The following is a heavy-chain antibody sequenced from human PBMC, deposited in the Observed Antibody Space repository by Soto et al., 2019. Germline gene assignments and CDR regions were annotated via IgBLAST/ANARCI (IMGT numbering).Heavy chain of an antibody. CDR2: IIPIFGTT. D-gene: IGHD5-12*01. J-gene: IGHJ4*02. CDR3: ARDLGSGYDPGDY. Sequence: QVQLVQSGAEVKKPGSSVKVSCKTSGDIFSGYSISWGRQAPGQGLEWMGGIIPIFGTTNYAQRFHGRVTSTADKATSTVYMELYSLKSEDTAVYYCARDLGSGYDPGDYWGQGTLVTVSS. V-gene: IGHV1-69*14. CDR1: GDIFSGYS.